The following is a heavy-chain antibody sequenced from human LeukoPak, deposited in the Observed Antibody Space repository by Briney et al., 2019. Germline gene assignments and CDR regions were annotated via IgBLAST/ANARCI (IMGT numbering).Heavy chain of an antibody. J-gene: IGHJ6*02. V-gene: IGHV1-18*01. CDR3: ARATPAGYYYGMDV. Sequence: ASVKVSCKASGYTFTSYGISWVRQAPGQGLEWMGWISAYNGNTNYAQKLQGRVTMTTDTSTSTAYMELRSPRSDDTAVYYCARATPAGYYYGMDVWGQGTTVTVSS. CDR1: GYTFTSYG. CDR2: ISAYNGNT.